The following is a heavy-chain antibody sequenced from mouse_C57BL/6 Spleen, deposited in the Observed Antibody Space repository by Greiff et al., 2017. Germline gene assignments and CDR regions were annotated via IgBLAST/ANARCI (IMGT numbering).Heavy chain of an antibody. Sequence: VQPQQSGAEPVRPGASVELACPASGFNIKDDYMHWVKQNPEQGLEWIGWIDPENGDTAYASKFQGKATITADTSSNTAYLQLSSLTSEDTAVYYCTTFEGYHAMDYWGLGTSVTVSS. CDR3: TTFEGYHAMDY. J-gene: IGHJ4*01. V-gene: IGHV14-4*01. CDR2: IDPENGDT. CDR1: GFNIKDDY.